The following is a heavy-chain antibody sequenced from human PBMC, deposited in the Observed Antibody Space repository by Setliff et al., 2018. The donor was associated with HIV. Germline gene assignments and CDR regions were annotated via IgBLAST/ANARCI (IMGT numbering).Heavy chain of an antibody. V-gene: IGHV4-61*09. CDR2: IYTSGST. D-gene: IGHD1-7*01. J-gene: IGHJ5*01. CDR1: GGSISSGSYY. CDR3: ARVRLELRQYWFDS. Sequence: SETLSLTCTVSGGSISSGSYYWGWVRQPAGKGLEWIGHIYTSGSTNYNPSLKSRVTISVDTSKNQFSLKVSSVTAADTAVYYCARVRLELRQYWFDSWGQGSPVTVSS.